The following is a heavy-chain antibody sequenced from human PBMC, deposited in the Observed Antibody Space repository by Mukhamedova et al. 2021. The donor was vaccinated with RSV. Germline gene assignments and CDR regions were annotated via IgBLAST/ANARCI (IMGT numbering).Heavy chain of an antibody. CDR2: GSEK. V-gene: IGHV3-7*03. D-gene: IGHD3-16*01. Sequence: GSEKKYGVSVTGLFTISRDNVQHSLYLQMNRLRAEDTAVYYCARVLGWGWFDPWGQGTLVTVSS. CDR3: ARVLGWGWFDP. J-gene: IGHJ5*02.